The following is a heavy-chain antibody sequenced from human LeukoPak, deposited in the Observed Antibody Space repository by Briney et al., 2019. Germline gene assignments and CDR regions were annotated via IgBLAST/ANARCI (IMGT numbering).Heavy chain of an antibody. CDR3: ARDLAPTEWLPGWFDP. CDR2: ISSSSSYI. Sequence: GGSLRLSCAASEFTFSSYIMNWVRQAPGKGLEWVSSISSSSSYIYYADSVKGRFTISRDNAKNSLYLQMNSLRAEDTAVYYCARDLAPTEWLPGWFDPWGQGTLVTVSS. J-gene: IGHJ5*02. V-gene: IGHV3-21*01. CDR1: EFTFSSYI. D-gene: IGHD3-3*01.